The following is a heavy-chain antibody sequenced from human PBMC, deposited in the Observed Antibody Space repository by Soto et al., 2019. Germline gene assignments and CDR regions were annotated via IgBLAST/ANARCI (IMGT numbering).Heavy chain of an antibody. D-gene: IGHD2-15*01. J-gene: IGHJ4*02. Sequence: GGSLRLSCAASGFTFSNAWMSWVRQAPGKGLEWVGRFKSKTDGGTTDYAAPVKGRFTISRDDSKNTLYLQMSSLKTEDTAVYYCTTDRGYCSGGRCYSVGFDYWGQGTLVTVSS. V-gene: IGHV3-15*01. CDR1: GFTFSNAW. CDR2: FKSKTDGGTT. CDR3: TTDRGYCSGGRCYSVGFDY.